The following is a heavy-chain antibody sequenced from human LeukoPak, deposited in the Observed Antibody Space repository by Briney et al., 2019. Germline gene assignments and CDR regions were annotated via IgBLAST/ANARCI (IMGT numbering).Heavy chain of an antibody. CDR1: GGSISSYY. CDR3: ARGSGRRGYSGYVDY. J-gene: IGHJ4*02. CDR2: IYYSGST. D-gene: IGHD5-12*01. Sequence: SETLSLTCTVSGGSISSYYWSWIRQPPGKGLEWIGYIYYSGSTNYNPSLKSRVTISVDTSKNQFSLKLSSVTAADTAVYYCARGSGRRGYSGYVDYWGQGTLVTVSS. V-gene: IGHV4-59*01.